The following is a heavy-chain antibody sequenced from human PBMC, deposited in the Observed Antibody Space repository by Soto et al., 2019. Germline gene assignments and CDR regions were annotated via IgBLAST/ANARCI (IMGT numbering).Heavy chain of an antibody. CDR1: GGTFSSYA. J-gene: IGHJ4*02. CDR3: ARDLLTYDFWSGYYGFDY. CDR2: IIPIFGTA. D-gene: IGHD3-3*01. Sequence: GASVKVSCKASGGTFSSYAISWVRRAPGQGLEWMGGIIPIFGTANYAQKFQGRVTITADESTSTAYMELSSLRSEDTAVYYCARDLLTYDFWSGYYGFDYWGQGTLVTAPQ. V-gene: IGHV1-69*13.